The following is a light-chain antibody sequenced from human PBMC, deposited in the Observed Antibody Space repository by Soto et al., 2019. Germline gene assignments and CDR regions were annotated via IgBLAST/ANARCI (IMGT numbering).Light chain of an antibody. V-gene: IGKV1-12*01. J-gene: IGKJ4*01. CDR3: QQGNSFPLT. CDR1: QDISTW. Sequence: DIQMTQSPSSVSASVGDRVTITCRASQDISTWLAWFQQKPGEAPRLLIYTASTLHSGIPSRFSGSGSGTDFTLTTSSRQPEDFATYYCQQGNSFPLTFGGGTKVEI. CDR2: TAS.